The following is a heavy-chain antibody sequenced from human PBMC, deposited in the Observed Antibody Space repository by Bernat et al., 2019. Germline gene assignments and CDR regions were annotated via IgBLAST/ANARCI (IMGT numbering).Heavy chain of an antibody. CDR2: LYWDDDK. D-gene: IGHD1-1*01. CDR1: GFSLTTHGMG. V-gene: IGHV2-5*02. Sequence: QITLKESGPTLVKPTQTLTLTCTISGFSLTTHGMGVGWIRQPPGKALEWLALLYWDDDKRYSPSLKSRLTITKDTSKNQVVLTMTNRDPVDTATSYWAHRAGTAWFDSWDEGTLVTVSS. CDR3: AHRAGTAWFDS. J-gene: IGHJ5*01.